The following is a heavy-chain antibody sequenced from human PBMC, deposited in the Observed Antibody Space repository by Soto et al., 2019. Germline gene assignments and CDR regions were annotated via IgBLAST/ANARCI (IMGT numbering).Heavy chain of an antibody. V-gene: IGHV4-30-4*01. CDR1: GGSISSGDYY. CDR2: IYYSGST. Sequence: SETLSLTCTVSGGSISSGDYYWSWIRQPPGKGLEWIGYIYYSGSTYYNPSLKSRVTISVDTSKNQFSLKLSSVTAADTAVYYCARDRRWLGYFDYWGQGTLVTVSS. CDR3: ARDRRWLGYFDY. D-gene: IGHD3-22*01. J-gene: IGHJ4*02.